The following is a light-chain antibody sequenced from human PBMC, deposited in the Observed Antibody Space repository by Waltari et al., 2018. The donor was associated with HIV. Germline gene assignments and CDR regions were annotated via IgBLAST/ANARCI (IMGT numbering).Light chain of an antibody. V-gene: IGKV3-15*01. Sequence: EIVMTQSPATLSVSPGERATLSCRASQNVNTNLAWYQQKPGQAPRLLIYGASTRATGIPSRFSGSGSGTEFTLTISSLRSEDVAVYYCQQYKNWPQTFGQGTKVEIK. CDR2: GAS. CDR1: QNVNTN. J-gene: IGKJ1*01. CDR3: QQYKNWPQT.